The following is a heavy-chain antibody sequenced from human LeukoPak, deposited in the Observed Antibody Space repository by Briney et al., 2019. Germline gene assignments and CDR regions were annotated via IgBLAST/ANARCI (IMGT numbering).Heavy chain of an antibody. CDR3: AKRSAGTTYVDY. V-gene: IGHV3-23*01. J-gene: IGHJ4*02. D-gene: IGHD1-7*01. CDR1: GFTFSSYA. Sequence: GGSLRLSCAASGFTFSSYAMSWVRQAPGKGLEWVSGISGSGGSTYYADSVKGRFTISRDNSKNTLYLQMNSLRAEDTAVYYCAKRSAGTTYVDYWGQGTLVTVSS. CDR2: ISGSGGST.